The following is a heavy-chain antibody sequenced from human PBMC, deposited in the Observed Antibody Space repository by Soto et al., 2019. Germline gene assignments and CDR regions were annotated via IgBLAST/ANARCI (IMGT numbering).Heavy chain of an antibody. V-gene: IGHV1-18*01. CDR3: ARDRAPYYDFWSGHNWFDP. D-gene: IGHD3-3*01. CDR2: ISAYNGNT. CDR1: GYTFTSYG. J-gene: IGHJ5*02. Sequence: QVQLVQSGAEVKKPGASVKVSCKASGYTFTSYGISWVRQAPGQGLEWMGWISAYNGNTNNAQKLQGRVTITTDPSTSTAYMELRTLKSDDTAVYYCARDRAPYYDFWSGHNWFDPWGQGTLVTVSS.